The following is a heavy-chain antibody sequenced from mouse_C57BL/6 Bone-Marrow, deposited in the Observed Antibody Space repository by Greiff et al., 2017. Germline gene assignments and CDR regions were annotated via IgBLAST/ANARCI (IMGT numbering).Heavy chain of an antibody. CDR1: GYTFTSYW. CDR2: IYPGNSDT. V-gene: IGHV1-5*01. D-gene: IGHD2-4*01. CDR3: TRYYDYEDWYFDV. Sequence: EVQLQQSGTVLARPGASVKMSCKTSGYTFTSYWMHWVKQRPGQGLEWIGAIYPGNSDTSYNQKFKGKAKLTAVTSASTAYMELSSLTNEDSAVYYCTRYYDYEDWYFDVWGTGTTVTVSS. J-gene: IGHJ1*03.